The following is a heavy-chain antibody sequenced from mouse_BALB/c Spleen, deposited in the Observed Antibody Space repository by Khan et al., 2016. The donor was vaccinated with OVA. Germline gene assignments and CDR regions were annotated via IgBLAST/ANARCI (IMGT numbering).Heavy chain of an antibody. CDR1: GFTFTDYY. D-gene: IGHD1-1*01. V-gene: IGHV7-3*02. J-gene: IGHJ1*01. Sequence: EVELVESGGGLVQPGGSLRLSCATSGFTFTDYYISWVRQPPGKSLEWLGFIRNKAKDYTTEYSAPVEGRFTISSDNSQSIVYLQMNTRRSEDSATYYCARETVVDVYWYLDVWGAGTTVTVSS. CDR3: ARETVVDVYWYLDV. CDR2: IRNKAKDYTT.